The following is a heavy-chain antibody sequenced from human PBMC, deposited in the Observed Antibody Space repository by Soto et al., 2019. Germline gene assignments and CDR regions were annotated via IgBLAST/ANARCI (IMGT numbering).Heavy chain of an antibody. Sequence: EVQLLESGGGLVQPGGSLRLSCAASGFTFSSYAMSWVRQAPGKGLEWVSSIRGSGGSTCYADSVKGRFTISRDNSKNTLYVQMNSLRAEDTAVYYCAKDFVGVRADAFDIWGQGTMVTVSS. J-gene: IGHJ3*02. CDR1: GFTFSSYA. V-gene: IGHV3-23*01. CDR2: IRGSGGST. CDR3: AKDFVGVRADAFDI. D-gene: IGHD1-26*01.